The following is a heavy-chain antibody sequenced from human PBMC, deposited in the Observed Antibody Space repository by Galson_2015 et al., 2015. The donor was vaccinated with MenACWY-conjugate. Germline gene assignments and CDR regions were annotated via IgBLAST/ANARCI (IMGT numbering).Heavy chain of an antibody. CDR2: FDGSAGST. CDR1: GFTFSSSA. V-gene: IGHV3-23*01. J-gene: IGHJ4*02. CDR3: ANPDPMIGYRGRLDY. Sequence: SLRPAGAAAGFTFSSSAMGWGRQASGAGLAWLSTFDGSAGSTFYADSVRGRFSLSRDNAKNALYLQMNSLRAEDTAVYYCANPDPMIGYRGRLDYWGKGTLVTVSS. D-gene: IGHD5-12*01.